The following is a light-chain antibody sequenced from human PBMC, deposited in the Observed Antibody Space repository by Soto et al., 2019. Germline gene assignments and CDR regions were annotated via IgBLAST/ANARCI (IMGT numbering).Light chain of an antibody. CDR3: QQSHNLPRT. CDR2: DAS. Sequence: DIPMTQSPSSLSASVGDRVIITCQASLDITNSLNWFQQKPGEAPRLLIYDASNLETGVPSRFSGSGSGTDFTFTISSLQPEDIATYYCQQSHNLPRTFGQGTKVEI. CDR1: LDITNS. J-gene: IGKJ1*01. V-gene: IGKV1-33*01.